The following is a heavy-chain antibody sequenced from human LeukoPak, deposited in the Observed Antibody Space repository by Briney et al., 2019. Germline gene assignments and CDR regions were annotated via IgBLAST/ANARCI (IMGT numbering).Heavy chain of an antibody. CDR2: INHSGST. CDR1: GGSFSGYY. D-gene: IGHD2-2*01. V-gene: IGHV4-34*01. CDR3: ASSTSYPLDY. J-gene: IGHJ4*02. Sequence: SETLCLTCAVYGGSFSGYYWSWIRQPPGKGLEWIGEINHSGSTNYNPSLKSRVTISVDTSKNQFSLKLSSVTAADTAVYYCASSTSYPLDYWGQGTLVTVSS.